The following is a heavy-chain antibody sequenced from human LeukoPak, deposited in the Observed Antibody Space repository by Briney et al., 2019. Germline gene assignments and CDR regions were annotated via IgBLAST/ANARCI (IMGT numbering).Heavy chain of an antibody. CDR1: GGTFSSYA. V-gene: IGHV1-69*05. CDR3: ARDRGRGYCYGYDLDY. D-gene: IGHD5-18*01. CDR2: IIPIFGTA. Sequence: SVKVSCKASGGTFSSYAISWVRQAPGQGLEWMGRIIPIFGTANYAQKFQGRVTITTDESTSTAYMELSSLRSEDTAVYYCARDRGRGYCYGYDLDYWGQGTLVTVSS. J-gene: IGHJ4*02.